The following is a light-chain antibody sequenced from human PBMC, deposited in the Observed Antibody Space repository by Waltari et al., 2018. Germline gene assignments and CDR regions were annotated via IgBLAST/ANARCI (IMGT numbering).Light chain of an antibody. J-gene: IGKJ2*01. CDR2: AAS. CDR3: QQLNSFPYT. V-gene: IGKV1-9*01. CDR1: QGISSY. Sequence: DIHLTQSPSFLSASVGGRVTITCRTSQGISSYLAWYQQQPGEAPKLLISAASTLQSGVPSRFSGSGSGTEFTLTIRSLQPEDFATYYCQQLNSFPYTFGQGTKLDIK.